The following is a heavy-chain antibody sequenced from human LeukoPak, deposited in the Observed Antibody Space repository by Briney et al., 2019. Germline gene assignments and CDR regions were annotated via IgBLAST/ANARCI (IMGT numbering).Heavy chain of an antibody. J-gene: IGHJ5*02. CDR3: AREGTSGTHLNWFDP. Sequence: PSETLPLTCTVSGGSISSSSYYWSWTRQPPGKGLEWIGHIYGSGSTNYNPSLKSRVTLSVGTSKNQFSLKLSSVTAADTAVYYCAREGTSGTHLNWFDPWGQGTLVTVSS. CDR2: IYGSGST. V-gene: IGHV4-61*01. CDR1: GGSISSSSYY. D-gene: IGHD1-1*01.